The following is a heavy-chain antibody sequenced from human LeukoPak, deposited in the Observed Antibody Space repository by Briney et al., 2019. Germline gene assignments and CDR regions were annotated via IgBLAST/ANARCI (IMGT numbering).Heavy chain of an antibody. CDR1: GYTFTGCY. V-gene: IGHV1-2*06. Sequence: GASVKVSCKTSGYTFTGCYMHWVRQAPRQGLEWMGRINPNSGGTNYAQKFQGRLTMTSDTSISTAYMELSRLRSDDTAVYYCARATSGSYQFDYWGQGTLVTVSS. J-gene: IGHJ4*02. CDR3: ARATSGSYQFDY. D-gene: IGHD1-26*01. CDR2: INPNSGGT.